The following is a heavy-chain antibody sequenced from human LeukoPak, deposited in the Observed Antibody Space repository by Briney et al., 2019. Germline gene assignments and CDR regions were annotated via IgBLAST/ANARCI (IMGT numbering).Heavy chain of an antibody. J-gene: IGHJ6*02. CDR3: ARAGLVVPAATNYYYYGMDV. V-gene: IGHV1-69*13. Sequence: GASVRVSCTASGGTVSSYAISWVRQAPGQGLEWMGGIIPIFGTANYAQKFQGRVTITADESTSTAYMGLSSLRSEDTAVYYCARAGLVVPAATNYYYYGMDVWGQGTTVTVSS. CDR1: GGTVSSYA. D-gene: IGHD2-2*01. CDR2: IIPIFGTA.